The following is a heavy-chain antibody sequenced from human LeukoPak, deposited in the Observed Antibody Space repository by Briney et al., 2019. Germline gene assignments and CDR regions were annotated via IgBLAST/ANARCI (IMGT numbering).Heavy chain of an antibody. CDR2: ISGSGGST. Sequence: GGSLRLSCAASGFTFSSYAMSWVRQAPGKGLEWVSAISGSGGSTYYADSVKGRFTISRDNSKNTLDLQMNSLRAEDTAVYYCAKDLYFGSGSPNWFDPWGQGTLVTVSS. CDR3: AKDLYFGSGSPNWFDP. V-gene: IGHV3-23*01. J-gene: IGHJ5*02. CDR1: GFTFSSYA. D-gene: IGHD3-10*01.